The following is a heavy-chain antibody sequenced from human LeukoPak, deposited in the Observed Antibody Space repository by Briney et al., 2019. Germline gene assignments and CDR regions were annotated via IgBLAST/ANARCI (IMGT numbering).Heavy chain of an antibody. CDR1: GYTFTSYG. V-gene: IGHV1-18*01. CDR2: ISAYNGNT. J-gene: IGHJ6*03. Sequence: ASVNVPCKASGYTFTSYGISWVRQAPGQGLEWMGWISAYNGNTNYAQKLQGRVTMTTDTSTSTAYMELRSLRSDDTAVYYCARASMVRGVMSPYYYYYMDVWGKGTTVTVSS. D-gene: IGHD3-10*01. CDR3: ARASMVRGVMSPYYYYYMDV.